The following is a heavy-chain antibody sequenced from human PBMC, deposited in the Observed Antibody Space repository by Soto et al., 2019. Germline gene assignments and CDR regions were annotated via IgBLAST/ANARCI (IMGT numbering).Heavy chain of an antibody. J-gene: IGHJ4*02. D-gene: IGHD3-3*01. Sequence: QVQLVQSGAELKKPGASVKVSCKASGYSFSNYEISWVRQAPGQGLEWMGWISPNNGNTNYAQKFQGRVIMTTDTSTSTAYMEMRSLRSDDTAVYYGARRQVTINKFGVATEGDYWGQGTLVTVSS. CDR1: GYSFSNYE. V-gene: IGHV1-18*01. CDR2: ISPNNGNT. CDR3: ARRQVTINKFGVATEGDY.